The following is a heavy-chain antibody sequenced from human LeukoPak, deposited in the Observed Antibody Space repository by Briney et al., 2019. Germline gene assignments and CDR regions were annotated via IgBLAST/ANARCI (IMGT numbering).Heavy chain of an antibody. CDR3: AHCPYYDFWSGYPPIEY. V-gene: IGHV2-5*01. D-gene: IGHD3-3*01. Sequence: TLSLTCTVSGGSISSYYWSWIRQPPGKALEWLALIYWNDDKRYSPSLKSRLTITKDTSKNQVVLTMTNMDPVDTATYYCAHCPYYDFWSGYPPIEYWGQGALITVSS. CDR2: IYWNDDK. CDR1: GGSISSYYW. J-gene: IGHJ4*02.